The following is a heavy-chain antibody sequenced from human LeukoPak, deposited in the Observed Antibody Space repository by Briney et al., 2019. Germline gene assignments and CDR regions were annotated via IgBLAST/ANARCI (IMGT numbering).Heavy chain of an antibody. CDR3: ARARLYGSGTVYYYYGMDV. CDR1: GFPFNSYW. Sequence: GGSLRLSCAASGFPFNSYWMSWVRQAPGKGLEWGAVISYDGSNKYCADSAKGRFPISRDNSKNTLYMQMNTLRLKYRAVYDWARARLYGSGTVYYYYGMDVWGQGTTVTVSS. V-gene: IGHV3-30-3*01. CDR2: ISYDGSNK. J-gene: IGHJ6*02. D-gene: IGHD3-10*01.